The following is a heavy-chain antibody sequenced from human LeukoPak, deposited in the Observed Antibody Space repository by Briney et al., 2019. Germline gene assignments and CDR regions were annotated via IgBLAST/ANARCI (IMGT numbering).Heavy chain of an antibody. V-gene: IGHV4-59*11. CDR2: IHYSGKA. CDR1: GGSISGHY. Sequence: SVTLSLTCTVSGGSISGHYWTWIRQPPGKGLEWIGQIHYSGKADYNPSLKTRIDISVDMSKNQMSLKVNSVTAADTAVYYCARFGVDYDMDVWGQGTAVTVS. J-gene: IGHJ6*02. CDR3: ARFGVDYDMDV. D-gene: IGHD3-16*01.